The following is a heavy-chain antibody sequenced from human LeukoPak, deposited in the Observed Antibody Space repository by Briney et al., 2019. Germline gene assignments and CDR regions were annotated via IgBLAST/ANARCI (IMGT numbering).Heavy chain of an antibody. CDR2: ISYDGSNK. CDR1: GFTFSSYA. Sequence: GRSLRLSCAASGFTFSSYAMHWVHQAPGKGLEWVAVISYDGSNKYYADSVKGRFTISRDNSKNTLYLQMNSLRAEDTAVYYCARPIVVVPAALVSYFDYWGQGTLVTVTS. V-gene: IGHV3-30*04. CDR3: ARPIVVVPAALVSYFDY. D-gene: IGHD2-2*01. J-gene: IGHJ4*02.